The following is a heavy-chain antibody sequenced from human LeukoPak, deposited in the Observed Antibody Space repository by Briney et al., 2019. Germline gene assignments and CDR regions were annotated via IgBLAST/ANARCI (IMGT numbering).Heavy chain of an antibody. CDR3: ARATYYYDSSGYWTLEFDFDI. CDR1: GGSISNYY. CDR2: IYASGDT. D-gene: IGHD3-22*01. V-gene: IGHV4-4*07. J-gene: IGHJ3*02. Sequence: SETLSLTCTVSGGSISNYYWSWIRQSAGKGLEWIGRIYASGDTSYNPSLKSRLTMSVDTSKKQLYLNLTSVTAADTAVYYCARATYYYDSSGYWTLEFDFDIWGQGTMVTVSS.